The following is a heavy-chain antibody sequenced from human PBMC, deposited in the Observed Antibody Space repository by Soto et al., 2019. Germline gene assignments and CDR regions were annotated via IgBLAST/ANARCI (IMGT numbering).Heavy chain of an antibody. CDR1: GGSISSGGYY. D-gene: IGHD6-6*01. J-gene: IGHJ6*02. CDR2: IYYSGST. Sequence: PSETLSLTCTVSGGSISSGGYYWSWIRQHPGKGLEWIGYIYYSGSTYYNPSLKSRVTISVDTSKNQFSLKLSSVTAADTAVYYCARDRDIGGSSSGKGYYYYGVDVWGQGTTVTVSS. V-gene: IGHV4-31*03. CDR3: ARDRDIGGSSSGKGYYYYGVDV.